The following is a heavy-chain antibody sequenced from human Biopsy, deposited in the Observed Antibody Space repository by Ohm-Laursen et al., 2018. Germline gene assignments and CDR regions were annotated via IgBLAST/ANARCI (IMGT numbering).Heavy chain of an antibody. V-gene: IGHV4-38-2*01. CDR2: IYYDGIT. CDR3: ARATNSTGWPYYYFYGMDV. CDR1: GYSVTNDYY. Sequence: TLSLTCAVSGYSVTNDYYWGWIRQPPGKGLEWIGNIYYDGITYYNPSLKSRVAMSVDTSKNQFSLRLTSVTAADTAVYYCARATNSTGWPYYYFYGMDVWGQGTTVTVSS. J-gene: IGHJ6*02. D-gene: IGHD2/OR15-2a*01.